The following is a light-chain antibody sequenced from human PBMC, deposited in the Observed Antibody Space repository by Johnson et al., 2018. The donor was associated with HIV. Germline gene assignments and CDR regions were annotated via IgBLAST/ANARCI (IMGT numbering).Light chain of an antibody. V-gene: IGLV1-51*01. J-gene: IGLJ1*01. Sequence: QSVLTQPLSVSAAPGQKVTISCSGSNSNIGNNYVSWYQQLPGTAPKLLIYDNNKRPSGVPDRFSGSKSAASATLDITGLQRADEGDYYCGAWDSSLSAYVFGSGTKVTVL. CDR1: NSNIGNNY. CDR2: DNN. CDR3: GAWDSSLSAYV.